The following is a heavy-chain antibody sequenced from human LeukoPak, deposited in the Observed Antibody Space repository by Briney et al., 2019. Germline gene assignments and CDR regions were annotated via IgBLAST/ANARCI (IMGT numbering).Heavy chain of an antibody. CDR3: GRDRDFYGMDV. D-gene: IGHD3-10*01. J-gene: IGHJ6*02. CDR1: GGSIRSTGYY. Sequence: SETLSLTCTVSGGSIRSTGYYWVWIRQSPGKGLDWTGSIYYSGSTYCNPSLKSRVTMSVDTSKNQFSLKLRSVTAADSAMYYCGRDRDFYGMDVWGQGTTVTVSS. CDR2: IYYSGST. V-gene: IGHV4-39*07.